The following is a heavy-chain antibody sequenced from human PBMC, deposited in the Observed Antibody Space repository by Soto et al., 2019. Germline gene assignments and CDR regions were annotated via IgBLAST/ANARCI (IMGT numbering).Heavy chain of an antibody. CDR1: GGSISSSSYY. D-gene: IGHD6-19*01. CDR3: ARPVAVAGTSGSTWFDP. J-gene: IGHJ5*02. CDR2: IYYSGST. V-gene: IGHV4-39*01. Sequence: SETLSLTCTVSGGSISSSSYYWGWIRQPPGKGLEWIGSIYYSGSTYYNPSLKSRVTISVDTSKNQFSLKLSSVTAADTAVYYCARPVAVAGTSGSTWFDPWGQGTLVTSPQ.